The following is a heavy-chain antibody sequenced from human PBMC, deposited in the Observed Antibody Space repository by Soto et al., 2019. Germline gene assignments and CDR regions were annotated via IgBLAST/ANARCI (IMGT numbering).Heavy chain of an antibody. CDR2: ISGSGGST. Sequence: PGGSLRLSCAASGFTFSSYAMSWVRQAPGKGLEWVSAISGSGGSTYYADSVKGRFTISRDNSKNTLYLQMNSLRAEDTAVYYCAKDRGALIAAAGNFDYWGQGTLVTVSS. D-gene: IGHD6-13*01. CDR3: AKDRGALIAAAGNFDY. J-gene: IGHJ4*02. V-gene: IGHV3-23*01. CDR1: GFTFSSYA.